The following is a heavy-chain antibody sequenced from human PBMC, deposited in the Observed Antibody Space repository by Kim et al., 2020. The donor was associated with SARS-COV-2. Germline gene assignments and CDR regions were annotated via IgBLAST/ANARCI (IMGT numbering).Heavy chain of an antibody. Sequence: GGSLRLSCAASGFTFSSYWMHWVRQAPGKGLVWVSRINSDGSSTSYADSVKGRFTISRDNAKNTLYLQMNSLRAEDTAVYYCARETITGVGNDYWGQGTLVTVSS. D-gene: IGHD5-12*01. CDR1: GFTFSSYW. CDR2: INSDGSST. CDR3: ARETITGVGNDY. J-gene: IGHJ4*02. V-gene: IGHV3-74*01.